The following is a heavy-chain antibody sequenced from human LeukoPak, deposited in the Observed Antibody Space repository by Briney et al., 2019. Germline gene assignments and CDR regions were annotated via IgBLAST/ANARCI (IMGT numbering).Heavy chain of an antibody. CDR1: GGTFSSYA. CDR3: ANAITGTPSWVPYNWFDP. J-gene: IGHJ5*02. D-gene: IGHD1-7*01. CDR2: IIPIFGTA. V-gene: IGHV1-69*05. Sequence: SVKVSCKASGGTFSSYAISWVRQAPGQGLEWMGGIIPIFGTANYAQKFQGRVTITTDESTSTAYMELSSLRSEDTAVYYCANAITGTPSWVPYNWFDPWGQGTLVTVSS.